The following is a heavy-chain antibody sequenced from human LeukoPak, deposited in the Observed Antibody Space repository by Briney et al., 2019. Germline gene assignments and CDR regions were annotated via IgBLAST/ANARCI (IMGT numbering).Heavy chain of an antibody. J-gene: IGHJ4*02. V-gene: IGHV3-74*01. CDR2: INERGSST. Sequence: GGSLRLSCAASGFTFSNSWLHWVRHAPGKGLVWVSRINERGSSTSYADSVKGRFTISRDNAKNTLYLQMNSLRADDTAVYYCAGGRLVATSKAVAIDYWGQGTLVTVSS. D-gene: IGHD5-12*01. CDR1: GFTFSNSW. CDR3: AGGRLVATSKAVAIDY.